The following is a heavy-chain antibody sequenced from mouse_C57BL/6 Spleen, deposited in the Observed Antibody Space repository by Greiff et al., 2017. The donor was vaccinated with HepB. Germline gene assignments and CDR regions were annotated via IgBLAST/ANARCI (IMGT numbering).Heavy chain of an antibody. Sequence: QVQLQQSGAELVKPGASVKISCKASGYAFSSYWMNWVKQRPGKGLEWIGQIYPGDGDTNYNGKFKGKATLTADKSSSTAYMQLSSLTSEDSAVYFCARDHYGSSYFDYWGQGTLSQSPQ. CDR3: ARDHYGSSYFDY. CDR2: IYPGDGDT. D-gene: IGHD1-1*01. V-gene: IGHV1-80*01. J-gene: IGHJ2*01. CDR1: GYAFSSYW.